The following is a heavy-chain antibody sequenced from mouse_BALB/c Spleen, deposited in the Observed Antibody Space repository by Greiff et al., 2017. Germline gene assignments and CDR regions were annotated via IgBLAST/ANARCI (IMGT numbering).Heavy chain of an antibody. CDR1: GYSITSDYA. V-gene: IGHV3-2*02. CDR3: ARSPGYDGYYFDY. CDR2: ISYSGST. D-gene: IGHD2-14*01. Sequence: EVKLMESGPGLVKPSQSLSLTCTVTGYSITSDYAWNWIRQFPGNKLEWMGYISYSGSTSYNPSLKSRISITRDTSKNQFFLQLNSVTTEDTATYYCARSPGYDGYYFDYWGQGTTLTVSS. J-gene: IGHJ2*01.